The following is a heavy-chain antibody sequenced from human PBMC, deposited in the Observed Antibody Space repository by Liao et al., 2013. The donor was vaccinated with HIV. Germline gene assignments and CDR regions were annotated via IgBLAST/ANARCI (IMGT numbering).Heavy chain of an antibody. CDR1: SGSFSAYY. D-gene: IGHD6-6*01. CDR3: ARGPVLEAGPVDY. CDR2: IIHSGTT. Sequence: QVQLRQWGAQLLKPSETLSLTCDVYSGSFSAYYWTWIRQPPGKRLEWIGEIIHSGTTNHNPSLQSRVTMTVDTSKNQLSLKLTSVTAADAGVYYCARGPVLEAGPVDYWGRGNPVVTVSS. J-gene: IGHJ4*02. V-gene: IGHV4-34*12.